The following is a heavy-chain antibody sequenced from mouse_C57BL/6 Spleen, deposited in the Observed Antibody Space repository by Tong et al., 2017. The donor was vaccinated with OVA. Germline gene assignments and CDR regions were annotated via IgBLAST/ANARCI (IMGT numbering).Heavy chain of an antibody. V-gene: IGHV5-4*01. CDR1: GFTFSSYA. CDR2: ISDGGSYT. Sequence: EVQLQESGGGLVKPGGSLKLSCAASGFTFSSYAMSWVRQTPEKRLEWVATISDGGSYTYYPDNVKGRFTISRDNAKNNLYLQMSHLKSKDTAMYYCARDSYCFDYWGQGTTLTVSS. CDR3: ARDSYCFDY. J-gene: IGHJ2*01.